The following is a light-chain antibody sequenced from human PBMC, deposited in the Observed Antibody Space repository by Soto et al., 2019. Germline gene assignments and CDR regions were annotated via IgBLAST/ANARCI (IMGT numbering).Light chain of an antibody. CDR2: GAS. CDR1: QSVSSN. Sequence: EIVMTQSPATLSVSPGEGATLSCRASQSVSSNLAWYQHKPGQAPRLLIYGASTRATGIPARFSGGGSGTEFALPISSLQYEDFAINYCQQYDKWYTFGQETKLEIK. CDR3: QQYDKWYT. J-gene: IGKJ2*01. V-gene: IGKV3-15*01.